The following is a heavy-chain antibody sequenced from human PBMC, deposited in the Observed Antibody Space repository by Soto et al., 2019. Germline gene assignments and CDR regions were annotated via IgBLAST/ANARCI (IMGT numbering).Heavy chain of an antibody. CDR2: ITSNGGST. J-gene: IGHJ3*02. CDR3: ARGAHYDFWSGSLDAFDI. Sequence: EVQLVESGGGLVQPGGSLRLSCAASGFTLSSYAIHWVRQAPGKGLEYVSAITSNGGSTYYATSVKGRFTIPRDNSKNTLYLQMGSLRPEDMAVYYCARGAHYDFWSGSLDAFDIWGRGTMVTVSS. CDR1: GFTLSSYA. V-gene: IGHV3-64*01. D-gene: IGHD3-3*01.